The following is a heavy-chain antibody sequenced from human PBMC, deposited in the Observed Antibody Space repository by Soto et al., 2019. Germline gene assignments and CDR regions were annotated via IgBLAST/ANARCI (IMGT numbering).Heavy chain of an antibody. J-gene: IGHJ6*02. V-gene: IGHV5-10-1*01. CDR1: GYSFTSYW. Sequence: ESRKIACKGSGYSFTSYWISWVRQMPGKGLEWMGRIDPSDSYTNYSPSFQGHVTISADKSISTAYLQWSSLKASDTAMYYCARRVGLPLYGYHHEGRDVSSRGTSVTVSS. D-gene: IGHD3-3*01. CDR2: IDPSDSYT. CDR3: ARRVGLPLYGYHHEGRDV.